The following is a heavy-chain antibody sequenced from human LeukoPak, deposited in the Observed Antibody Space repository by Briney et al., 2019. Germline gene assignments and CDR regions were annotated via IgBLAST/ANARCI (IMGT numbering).Heavy chain of an antibody. D-gene: IGHD3-10*01. J-gene: IGHJ4*02. CDR1: GYSISSGYY. V-gene: IGHV4-38-2*01. CDR3: ARLKYYGSGSSDY. CDR2: IYHSGST. Sequence: SETLSLTCAVSGYSISSGYYWGWIRQPPGKGLEWIGSIYHSGSTYYNPSLKSRVTISVDTSKNQFSLKLSPVTAADTAVYYCARLKYYGSGSSDYWGQGTLVTVSS.